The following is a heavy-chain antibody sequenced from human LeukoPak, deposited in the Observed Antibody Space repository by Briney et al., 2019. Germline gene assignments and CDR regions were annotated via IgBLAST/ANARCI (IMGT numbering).Heavy chain of an antibody. Sequence: SETLSLTCTVSGGSISSYYWSWIRQPPGKGLEWIGYIFYSGSTNYNPSLKSRVTISVDTSKSQFSLKLRSVTAADTAVYYCATMVQGVYTYFGSWGQGNLVAVSS. CDR1: GGSISSYY. J-gene: IGHJ4*02. CDR2: IFYSGST. D-gene: IGHD3-10*01. V-gene: IGHV4-59*01. CDR3: ATMVQGVYTYFGS.